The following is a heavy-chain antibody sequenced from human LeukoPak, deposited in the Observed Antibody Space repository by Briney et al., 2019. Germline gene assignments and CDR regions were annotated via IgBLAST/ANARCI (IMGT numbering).Heavy chain of an antibody. CDR1: GFTFSSYA. J-gene: IGHJ4*02. V-gene: IGHV3-23*01. Sequence: GGSLRLSCAASGFTFSSYAMSWVRQAPEKGLEWVSGIDDRTYYRDSVKGRFTISRDNSKNTLYLQMNSLRAEDTAVYYCARGTGTTYSGLGYWGQGTLVTVSS. D-gene: IGHD1-1*01. CDR2: IDDRT. CDR3: ARGTGTTYSGLGY.